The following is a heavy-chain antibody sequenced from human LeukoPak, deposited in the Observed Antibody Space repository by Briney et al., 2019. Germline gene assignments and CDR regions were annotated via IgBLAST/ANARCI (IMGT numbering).Heavy chain of an antibody. CDR1: GGSFSGYY. CDR3: ARGPPTSYDSSGFYLNY. V-gene: IGHV4-34*01. J-gene: IGHJ4*02. CDR2: INHSGST. D-gene: IGHD3-22*01. Sequence: PSETLSLTCAVYGGSFSGYYWNWLRQPPGKGLEWIGEINHSGSTNYNPSLKSRVTISVDTSKNQFSLKLSSVTAADTAVYYCARGPPTSYDSSGFYLNYWGQGTLVTVSS.